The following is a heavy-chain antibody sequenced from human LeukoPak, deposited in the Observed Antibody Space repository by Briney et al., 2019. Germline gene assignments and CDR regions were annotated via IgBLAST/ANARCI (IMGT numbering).Heavy chain of an antibody. CDR3: ARSTSGWYNGFDY. D-gene: IGHD6-19*01. CDR2: IYPGDSDT. J-gene: IGHJ4*02. CDR1: GYSFTSYW. Sequence: GESLKISCKGSGYSFTSYWIGWVRQMPGKGLEWMGIIYPGDSDTRYSPSFLGQVTISAAKSISTAYLQWNSLKASDTAMYYCARSTSGWYNGFDYWGQGTLVTVSS. V-gene: IGHV5-51*01.